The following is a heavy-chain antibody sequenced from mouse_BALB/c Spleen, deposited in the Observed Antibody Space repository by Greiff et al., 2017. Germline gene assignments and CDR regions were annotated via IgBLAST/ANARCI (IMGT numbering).Heavy chain of an antibody. CDR2: ISSGGGST. J-gene: IGHJ3*01. CDR1: GFAFSSYD. Sequence: EVNVVESGGGLVKPGGSLKLSCAASGFAFSSYDMSWVRQTPEKRLEWVAYISSGGGSTYYPDTVKGRFTISRDNAKNTLYLQMSSLKSEDTAMYYCARHENGYYAWFAYWGQGTLVTVSA. V-gene: IGHV5-12-1*01. D-gene: IGHD2-3*01. CDR3: ARHENGYYAWFAY.